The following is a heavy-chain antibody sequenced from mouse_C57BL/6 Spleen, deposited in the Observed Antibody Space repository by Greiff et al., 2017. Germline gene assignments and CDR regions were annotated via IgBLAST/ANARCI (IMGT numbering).Heavy chain of an antibody. CDR3: ARCSDGDLGYFDV. CDR2: IYPGGGYT. D-gene: IGHD2-13*01. Sequence: QVQLQQSGAELVRPGTSVKMSCKASGYTFTNYWLGWAKQRPGHGLEWIGDIYPGGGYTNYNEKFKGKATLTADKSSSAANMQFSSLTSEDSAISYGARCSDGDLGYFDVWGTGTAGTVSS. J-gene: IGHJ1*03. CDR1: GYTFTNYW. V-gene: IGHV1-63*01.